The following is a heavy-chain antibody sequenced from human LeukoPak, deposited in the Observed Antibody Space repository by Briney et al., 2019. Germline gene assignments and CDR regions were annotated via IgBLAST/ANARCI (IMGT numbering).Heavy chain of an antibody. CDR1: GYTFTGYY. D-gene: IGHD4-11*01. V-gene: IGHV1-2*02. J-gene: IGHJ5*02. CDR2: INPNSGGT. CDR3: ARDSVWDYRNYEGWFDP. Sequence: ASVKVSCKASGYTFTGYYMHWVRQAPGQGLEWMGWINPNSGGTNYAQKFQGRVTMTRDTSISTAYMELSRLRSGDTAVYYCARDSVWDYRNYEGWFDPWGQGTLVTVSS.